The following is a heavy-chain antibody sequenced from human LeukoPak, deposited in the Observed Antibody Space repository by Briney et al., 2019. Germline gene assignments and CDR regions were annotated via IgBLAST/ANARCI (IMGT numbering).Heavy chain of an antibody. CDR1: GFTFNIYW. Sequence: GSLRLSCAASGFTFNIYWMSWVRQAPGKGLEWVANIKQDGSEKYYVDSVKGRFTISRDNAKNSLYLQMNSLRAEDTAVYYCARGGSGFERYFDLWGRGTLVTVSS. D-gene: IGHD6-19*01. CDR2: IKQDGSEK. CDR3: ARGGSGFERYFDL. J-gene: IGHJ2*01. V-gene: IGHV3-7*05.